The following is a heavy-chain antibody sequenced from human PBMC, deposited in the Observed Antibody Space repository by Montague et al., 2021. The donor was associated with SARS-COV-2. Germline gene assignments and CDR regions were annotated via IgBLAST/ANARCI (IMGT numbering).Heavy chain of an antibody. CDR3: AKDWELRYFDWLSHGWFDP. V-gene: IGHV3-23*01. CDR2: ISGSGGST. CDR1: GFTFSSYA. D-gene: IGHD3-9*01. J-gene: IGHJ5*02. Sequence: SLRLSCPASGFTFSSYAMSWVRQAPGKGLEWVSAISGSGGSTYYXDSVKGRFTISRDNSKNTLYLQMNSLRAEDTAVYYCAKDWELRYFDWLSHGWFDPWGQGTLVTVSS.